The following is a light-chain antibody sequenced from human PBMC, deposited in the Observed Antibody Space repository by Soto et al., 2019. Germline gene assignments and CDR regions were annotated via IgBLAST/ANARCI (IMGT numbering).Light chain of an antibody. CDR3: QQYNSYSPL. CDR2: KAS. CDR1: QSISSW. Sequence: DIQMTQSPSTLSASVGDRVTITCRASQSISSWLAWYQQKPGKAPKLLIYKASSLESGVPSRFSGSGSATEFTLTISSLQPDDFATYYCQQYNSYSPLFGGGTKVEIK. V-gene: IGKV1-5*03. J-gene: IGKJ4*01.